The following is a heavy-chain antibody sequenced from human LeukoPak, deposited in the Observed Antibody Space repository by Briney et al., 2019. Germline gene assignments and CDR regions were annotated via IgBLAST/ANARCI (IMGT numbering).Heavy chain of an antibody. CDR3: ASGTYYYGSGTL. CDR1: GESFIGYN. CDR2: INHSGST. V-gene: IGHV4-34*01. D-gene: IGHD3-10*01. J-gene: IGHJ4*02. Sequence: SETLSLTCAVYGESFIGYNWTWIRQPPGKGLEWIGEINHSGSTNYSPSLKSRVTISVDTSKNQFSLKLSSVTAADTAVYYCASGTYYYGSGTLWGQGTLVTVSS.